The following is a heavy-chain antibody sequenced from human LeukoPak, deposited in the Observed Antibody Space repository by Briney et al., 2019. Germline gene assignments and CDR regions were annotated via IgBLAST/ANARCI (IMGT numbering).Heavy chain of an antibody. J-gene: IGHJ4*02. CDR3: AKDAQRGFDYSNSLEY. CDR1: RSTFSHYG. Sequence: PGKSLTLSCIASRSTFSHYGMHWVRQAPGKGLEWVAVIWHDGSSQYYADSVKGRFIISRDNSHNTVYLQMSSLRANDTAVYYCAKDAQRGFDYSNSLEYWGLGTLVTVSS. V-gene: IGHV3-33*06. D-gene: IGHD4-11*01. CDR2: IWHDGSSQ.